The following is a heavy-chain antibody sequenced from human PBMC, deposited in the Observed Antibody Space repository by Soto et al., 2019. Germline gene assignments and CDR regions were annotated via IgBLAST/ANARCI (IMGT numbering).Heavy chain of an antibody. J-gene: IGHJ4*02. D-gene: IGHD1-26*01. Sequence: QVQLVQSGAEVKKPGASVKVSCKASGYSFTSYALTWVRLAPGQGLEWMGWISTYSGDTSYAQKFQGRVTMTADASTSMAYMTLTSLRSDDTAVYFCARDLLVQGSPIGFWGQGTQVTVSS. CDR2: ISTYSGDT. CDR3: ARDLLVQGSPIGF. CDR1: GYSFTSYA. V-gene: IGHV1-18*01.